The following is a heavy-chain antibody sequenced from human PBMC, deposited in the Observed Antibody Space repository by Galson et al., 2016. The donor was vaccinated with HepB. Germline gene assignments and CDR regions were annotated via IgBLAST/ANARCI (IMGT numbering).Heavy chain of an antibody. V-gene: IGHV3-30-3*01. J-gene: IGHJ4*02. D-gene: IGHD3-16*02. CDR2: ISYDGSNK. CDR1: GFTFSSYA. CDR3: ARTLYDYVWGSYRYPQDY. Sequence: SLRLSCAASGFTFSSYAMHWVRQAPGKGLEWVAVISYDGSNKYYAGSVKGRFTISSDNSKNTLYLQMNRRRTEDTAVYCCARTLYDYVWGSYRYPQDYWGQGTLVTVSS.